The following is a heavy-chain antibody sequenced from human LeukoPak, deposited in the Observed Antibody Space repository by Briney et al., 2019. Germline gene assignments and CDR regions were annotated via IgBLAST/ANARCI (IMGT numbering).Heavy chain of an antibody. V-gene: IGHV3-30-3*01. CDR2: ISYDGSNK. CDR1: GFTFSSRA. J-gene: IGHJ6*02. D-gene: IGHD5/OR15-5a*01. Sequence: GGSLRLSCAASGFTFSSRAMHWVRQAPGKGLEWVAVISYDGSNKYYADSVKGRFTISRDNSKNTLYLQMNSLRAEDTAVYYCARDFRVRSRDYYYYGMDVWGQGTTVTVSS. CDR3: ARDFRVRSRDYYYYGMDV.